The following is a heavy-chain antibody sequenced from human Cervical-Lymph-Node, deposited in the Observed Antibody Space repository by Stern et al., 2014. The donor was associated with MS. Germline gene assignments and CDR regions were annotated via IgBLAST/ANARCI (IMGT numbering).Heavy chain of an antibody. D-gene: IGHD6-6*01. V-gene: IGHV4-61*01. Sequence: QLQLQESGPGLVKPSETLSLTCTVSGADVSSGSYHWSWIRQPPGKALEWIGHIYYSGSTKYNPSLKSRVTISVDTSKNQFSLKLSSVTAVDTAIYYCARFDSSFLYNFDFWGQGTLVTVSS. CDR1: GADVSSGSYH. J-gene: IGHJ4*02. CDR2: IYYSGST. CDR3: ARFDSSFLYNFDF.